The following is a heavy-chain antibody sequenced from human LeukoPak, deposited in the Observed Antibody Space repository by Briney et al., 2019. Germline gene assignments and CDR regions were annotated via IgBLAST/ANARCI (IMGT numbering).Heavy chain of an antibody. CDR2: IYYSGST. CDR3: ARAPGWYSSSWFDY. J-gene: IGHJ4*02. CDR1: GGSISSSSYY. V-gene: IGHV4-39*07. D-gene: IGHD6-13*01. Sequence: SETLSLTCTVSGGSISSSSYYWGWIRQPPGKGLEWIGSIYYSGSTYYNPSLKSRVTISVDTSKNQFSLKLSSVTAADTAVYYCARAPGWYSSSWFDYWGQGTLVTVSS.